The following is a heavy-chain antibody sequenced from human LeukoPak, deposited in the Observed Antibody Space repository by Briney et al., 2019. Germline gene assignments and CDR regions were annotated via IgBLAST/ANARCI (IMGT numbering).Heavy chain of an antibody. J-gene: IGHJ4*02. D-gene: IGHD6-19*01. CDR2: INPNNGGT. Sequence: ASVKVSCKASGGTFSSYAISWVRQAPGQGLEWMGGINPNNGGTHFGQMFQGRVTVTRDTSISTAYMELSRLRSDDTAVYYCAREPPPRGGWFDYWGQGTLVNVSS. V-gene: IGHV1-2*02. CDR1: GGTFSSYA. CDR3: AREPPPRGGWFDY.